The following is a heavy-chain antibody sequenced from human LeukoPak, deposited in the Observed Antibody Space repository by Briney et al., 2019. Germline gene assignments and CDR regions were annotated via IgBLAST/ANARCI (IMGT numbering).Heavy chain of an antibody. J-gene: IGHJ4*02. CDR3: AKDVEGYSGSYRWGYYFDY. Sequence: GGSLRLSCAASGFTFDDYTMHWVRQAPGKGLEWVSLISWDGGSTYYADSVKGRFTISRDNSKNSLYLQMNSLRTEDTALYYCAKDVEGYSGSYRWGYYFDYWGQGTLVTVSS. CDR1: GFTFDDYT. CDR2: ISWDGGST. V-gene: IGHV3-43*01. D-gene: IGHD1-26*01.